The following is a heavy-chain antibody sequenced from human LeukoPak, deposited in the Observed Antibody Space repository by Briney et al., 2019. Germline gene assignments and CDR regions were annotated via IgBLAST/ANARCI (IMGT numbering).Heavy chain of an antibody. Sequence: ASVKVSCKVSGYTLTELSMHWVRQAPGQGLEWMGWINPNSGGTNYARKFQGRVTMTRDTSISTAYMELSRLRSDDTAVYYCAREHTSGYYFDAFDIWGQGTMVTVSS. CDR1: GYTLTELS. CDR2: INPNSGGT. D-gene: IGHD3-22*01. V-gene: IGHV1-2*02. CDR3: AREHTSGYYFDAFDI. J-gene: IGHJ3*02.